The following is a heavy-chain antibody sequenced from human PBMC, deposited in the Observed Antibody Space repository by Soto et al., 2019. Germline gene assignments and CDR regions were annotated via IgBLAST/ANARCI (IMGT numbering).Heavy chain of an antibody. Sequence: KTSETLSLTCAVSGGSISSSNWWSWVRQHPGKGLEWIGEIYHSGSTNYNPSLKSRVTISVDKSKNQFSLKLSSVTAADTAVYYCARVLRQSSSWYDYYYYGMDVWGQGTTVTVSS. CDR3: ARVLRQSSSWYDYYYYGMDV. CDR1: GGSISSSNW. CDR2: IYHSGST. V-gene: IGHV4-4*02. D-gene: IGHD6-13*01. J-gene: IGHJ6*02.